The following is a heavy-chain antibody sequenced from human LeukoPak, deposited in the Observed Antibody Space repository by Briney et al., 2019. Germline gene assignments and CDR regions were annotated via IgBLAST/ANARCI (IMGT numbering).Heavy chain of an antibody. CDR1: DGSISNYF. D-gene: IGHD3-16*01. V-gene: IGHV4-59*01. CDR3: ARGRVPGGD. CDR2: IYYNGET. Sequence: SETLSLTCTVSDGSISNYFWSWIRQAPGKGLEWIGYIYYNGETNCNPSLKSRVSISVDTSKSQFSLKLSSVTAADTAVYYCARGRVPGGDWGQGTLVTVSS. J-gene: IGHJ4*02.